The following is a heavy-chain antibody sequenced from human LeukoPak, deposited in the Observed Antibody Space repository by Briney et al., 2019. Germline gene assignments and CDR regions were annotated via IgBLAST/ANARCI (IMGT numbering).Heavy chain of an antibody. CDR1: GFTFSTYW. D-gene: IGHD4-17*01. Sequence: GGTLRLSCAASGFTFSTYWMHWVRQAPGKGLVWVSRINSDGSSTTYADSVKGRFTISRDNAKNTLYLQMNNLRAEDTAVYYCARGRYYFEYWGQGTLVTVSS. J-gene: IGHJ4*02. V-gene: IGHV3-74*01. CDR2: INSDGSST. CDR3: ARGRYYFEY.